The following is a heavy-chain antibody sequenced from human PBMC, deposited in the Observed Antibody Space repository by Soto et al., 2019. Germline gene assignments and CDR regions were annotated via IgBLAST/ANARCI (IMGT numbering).Heavy chain of an antibody. CDR3: ARGLKNYYAMDV. V-gene: IGHV3-74*01. CDR1: GFTFSSYS. J-gene: IGHJ6*02. D-gene: IGHD3-16*01. Sequence: PGGSLRLSCAASGFTFSSYSMNWVRQAPGKGLVWVSRLNSDGSSKYYGDSMKGRFTISRDNAENTVYLQMNSLRDEDTAVYFCARGLKNYYAMDVWGQGTTVTVSS. CDR2: LNSDGSSK.